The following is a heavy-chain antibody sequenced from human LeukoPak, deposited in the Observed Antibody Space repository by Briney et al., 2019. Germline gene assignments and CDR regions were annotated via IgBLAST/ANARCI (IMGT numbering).Heavy chain of an antibody. V-gene: IGHV1-2*06. D-gene: IGHD6-19*01. J-gene: IGHJ5*02. CDR3: ARSRVAVAGRISWFDP. Sequence: ASVKVSCKASGYTFTSYDINWVRQATGQGLEWMGRINPNSGGTNYAQKFQGRVTMTRDTSISTAYMEPSRLRSDDTAVYYCARSRVAVAGRISWFDPWGQGTLVTVSS. CDR1: GYTFTSYD. CDR2: INPNSGGT.